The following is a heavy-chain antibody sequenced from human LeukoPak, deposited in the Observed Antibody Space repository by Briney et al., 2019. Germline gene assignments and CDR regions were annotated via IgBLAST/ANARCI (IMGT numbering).Heavy chain of an antibody. CDR2: IHYSGST. Sequence: SETLSLTCTVSGGSIGSYYWNWIRQAPGKGLEWIGYIHYSGSTYYNPSLKSRVTISVDTSKNQFSLKLSSVTAADTAVYYCARMRTRVVTLFDYWGQGTLVTVSS. CDR1: GGSIGSYY. CDR3: ARMRTRVVTLFDY. V-gene: IGHV4-59*04. D-gene: IGHD2-21*02. J-gene: IGHJ4*02.